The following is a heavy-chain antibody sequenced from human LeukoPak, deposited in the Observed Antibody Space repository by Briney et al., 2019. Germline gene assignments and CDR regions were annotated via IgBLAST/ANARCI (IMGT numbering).Heavy chain of an antibody. CDR2: ISSSGSTI. D-gene: IGHD6-19*01. J-gene: IGHJ4*02. CDR1: GFTFSSYE. CDR3: ASFSGWYIGLPDY. V-gene: IGHV3-48*03. Sequence: PGGSLRLSCAASGFTFSSYEMNWVRQAPGKGLEWVSYISSSGSTIYYADSVKGRFTISRDSAKNSLYLQMNSLRAEDTAVYYCASFSGWYIGLPDYWGQGTLVTVSS.